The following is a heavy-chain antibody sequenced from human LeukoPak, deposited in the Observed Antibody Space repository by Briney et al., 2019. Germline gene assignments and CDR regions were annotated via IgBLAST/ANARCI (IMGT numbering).Heavy chain of an antibody. CDR2: INPYSGDT. CDR3: ATDEGG. J-gene: IGHJ1*01. Sequence: ASMKVSCKTSGYTFTTYFIHWVRQAPGQGLEWMGGINPYSGDTKYAQKFQGRVTLTRDTSISTAYMELSSLRSDDTAVYHCATDEGGWGQGTLVTVSS. CDR1: GYTFTTYF. V-gene: IGHV1-2*02. D-gene: IGHD3-16*01.